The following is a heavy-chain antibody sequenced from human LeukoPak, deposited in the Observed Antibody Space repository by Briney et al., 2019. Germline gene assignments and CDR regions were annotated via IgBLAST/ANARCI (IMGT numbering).Heavy chain of an antibody. D-gene: IGHD1-7*01. J-gene: IGHJ4*02. CDR2: INPNSGGT. CDR1: GYSFTSYG. Sequence: ASVKVSCKASGYSFTSYGLSWVRQAPGQGLEWMGWINPNSGGTNYAQKFQGRVTMTRDTSISTAYMELSRLRSDDTAVYYCARSRGLELLRFDYWGQGTLVTVSS. V-gene: IGHV1-2*02. CDR3: ARSRGLELLRFDY.